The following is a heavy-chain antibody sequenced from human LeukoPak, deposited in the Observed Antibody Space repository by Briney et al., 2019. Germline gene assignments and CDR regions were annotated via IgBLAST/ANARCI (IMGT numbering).Heavy chain of an antibody. V-gene: IGHV3-23*01. J-gene: IGHJ5*02. CDR2: ITGSGGST. Sequence: GGSLRLSCAASGFSFSNYGMNWVRQAPGKGLEWVSGITGSGGSTYYAGSVKGRFTISRDNSKNTLYLQVNSLRAEDTAVYYCAKDDGLIMFSSWGQGTLVTVSS. D-gene: IGHD3-16*01. CDR1: GFSFSNYG. CDR3: AKDDGLIMFSS.